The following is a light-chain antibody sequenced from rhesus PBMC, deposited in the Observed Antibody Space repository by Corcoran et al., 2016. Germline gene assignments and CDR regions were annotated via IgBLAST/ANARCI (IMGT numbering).Light chain of an antibody. V-gene: IGKV3-40*01. CDR1: QNVGSY. J-gene: IGKJ1*01. Sequence: EIVMTQSPATLSLSPGETATLSCRASQNVGSYLAWYQQKPGQAPKLLVNSSYFRATGIPNRFRGSGFRTAFTLTMNSLEPEDVGVYHCQQYNDLLWTFGQGTKVEIK. CDR2: SSY. CDR3: QQYNDLLWT.